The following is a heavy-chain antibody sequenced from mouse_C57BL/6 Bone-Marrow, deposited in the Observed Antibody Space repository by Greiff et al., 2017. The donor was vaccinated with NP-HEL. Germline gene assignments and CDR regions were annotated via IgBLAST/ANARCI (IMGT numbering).Heavy chain of an antibody. CDR3: TRLLSSYWYFDV. CDR1: GFTFSDAW. D-gene: IGHD1-1*02. V-gene: IGHV6-6*01. CDR2: IRNKANNHAT. Sequence: EVKVEESGGGLVQPGGSMKLSCAASGFTFSDAWMDWVRQSPEKGLEWVAEIRNKANNHATYYAESVKGRFTISRDDSKSSVYLQMNSLRAEDTGIYYCTRLLSSYWYFDVWGTGTTVTVSS. J-gene: IGHJ1*03.